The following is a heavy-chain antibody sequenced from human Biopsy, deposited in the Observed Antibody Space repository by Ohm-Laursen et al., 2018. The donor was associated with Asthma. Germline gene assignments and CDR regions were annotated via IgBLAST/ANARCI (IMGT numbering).Heavy chain of an antibody. CDR1: GGSIISSSW. V-gene: IGHV4-4*03. J-gene: IGHJ6*02. Sequence: PGTLSLTCPVSGGSIISSSWWSWVRQTPGKGLEWIGEIYHSGPTNYNPSLKSRVTISVDKSENQFSLKLTSVTAADTAVYYCAKIYDRLVLYGMDVWGQGTTVTVSS. CDR3: AKIYDRLVLYGMDV. CDR2: IYHSGPT. D-gene: IGHD6-19*01.